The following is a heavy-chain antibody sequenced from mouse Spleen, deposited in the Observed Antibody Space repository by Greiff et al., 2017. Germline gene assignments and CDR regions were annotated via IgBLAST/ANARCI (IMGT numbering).Heavy chain of an antibody. J-gene: IGHJ3*01. CDR3: ERLRFAY. V-gene: IGHV1-69*01. CDR2: IDPSDSYT. Sequence: QVQLQQPGAELVMPGASVKLSCKASGYTFTSYWMHWVKQRPGQGLEWIGEIDPSDSYTNYNQNFKGKATLTVDKSSSTAYMQLSSLTSEDSAVYYCERLRFAYWGQGTLVTVSA. CDR1: GYTFTSYW.